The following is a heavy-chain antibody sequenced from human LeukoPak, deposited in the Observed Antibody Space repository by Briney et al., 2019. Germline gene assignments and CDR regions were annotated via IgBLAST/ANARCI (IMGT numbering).Heavy chain of an antibody. CDR2: ISYDGRNK. J-gene: IGHJ5*02. D-gene: IGHD2-21*01. Sequence: GGSLRLSCAASGFTLSTYAMHWVRQAPGKGLEWVAVISYDGRNKDYADSVKGRFTISRDNSENTLYLQMNSLITGDTAVYYCARDVAWFDPWGQGTLVTVSS. V-gene: IGHV3-30*04. CDR1: GFTLSTYA. CDR3: ARDVAWFDP.